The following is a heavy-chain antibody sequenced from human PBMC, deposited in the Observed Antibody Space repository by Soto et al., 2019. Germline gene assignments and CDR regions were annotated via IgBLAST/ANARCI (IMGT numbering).Heavy chain of an antibody. V-gene: IGHV4-31*03. D-gene: IGHD5-18*01. CDR3: ARGRVDTALFGDYYSHYGMDV. CDR2: IYYSGST. J-gene: IGHJ6*02. Sequence: SETLSLTCTVSGGSISRGGYYWSWIRQHPGKGLEWIGYIYYSGSTYYNPSLKSRVTISVDTSKNQFSLKLSSVTAADTAVYYCARGRVDTALFGDYYSHYGMDVWGQGPTVTVSS. CDR1: GGSISRGGYY.